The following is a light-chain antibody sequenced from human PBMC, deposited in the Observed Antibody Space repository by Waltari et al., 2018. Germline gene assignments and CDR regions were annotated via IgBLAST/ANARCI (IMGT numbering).Light chain of an antibody. Sequence: SVLYSSNNKNYLAWYQQKPGQPPKRLIYWASTRESGVPDRFSGSGSGTDFTLTISSLQAEDVAGYYCQQYYSTPQAFGQGTKVEIK. CDR3: QQYYSTPQA. J-gene: IGKJ1*01. CDR1: SVLYSSNNKNY. V-gene: IGKV4-1*01. CDR2: WAS.